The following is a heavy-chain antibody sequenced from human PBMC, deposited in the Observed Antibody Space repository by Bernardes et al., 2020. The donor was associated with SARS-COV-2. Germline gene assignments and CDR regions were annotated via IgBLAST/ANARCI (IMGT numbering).Heavy chain of an antibody. CDR3: TTDLHDYGDYDY. J-gene: IGHJ4*02. D-gene: IGHD4-17*01. Sequence: GGSLRLSCAASGFTFSKAWMSWVRQAPGKGLEWVGRIKSKTDGGTIDYAAPVKGRFTISRDDSKNTLYLQVNSLKTEDTAVYYCTTDLHDYGDYDYWGQGTLVTVSS. CDR1: GFTFSKAW. V-gene: IGHV3-15*01. CDR2: IKSKTDGGTI.